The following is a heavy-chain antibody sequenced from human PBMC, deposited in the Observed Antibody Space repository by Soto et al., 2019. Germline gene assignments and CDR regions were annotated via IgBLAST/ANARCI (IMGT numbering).Heavy chain of an antibody. CDR1: GFTVSSNY. CDR2: IYSGGST. V-gene: IGHV3-66*01. D-gene: IGHD2-8*01. J-gene: IGHJ4*02. Sequence: EVQLVESGGGLVQPGGSLRLSCAASGFTVSSNYMSWVRQAPGKGLEWVSFIYSGGSTYYADSVKGRFTISRDNSKPTLYLQMNSPSADATAVYYCARGGTKALDYWGQGTLVTFSS. CDR3: ARGGTKALDY.